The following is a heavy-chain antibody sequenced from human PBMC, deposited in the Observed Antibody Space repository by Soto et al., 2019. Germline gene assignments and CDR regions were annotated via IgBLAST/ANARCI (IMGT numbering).Heavy chain of an antibody. Sequence: EVQLLESGGGLVQPGGSLRLSCAASGFTFSSYTMSWFRQAPGKGLEWVSTISHSGGSTYYADSVKGRFTISTDNSKNTLYLQMNSLRAEDTAVYYCAKDGWDYWGQGTLVTVSS. J-gene: IGHJ4*02. CDR2: ISHSGGST. CDR1: GFTFSSYT. V-gene: IGHV3-23*01. CDR3: AKDGWDY.